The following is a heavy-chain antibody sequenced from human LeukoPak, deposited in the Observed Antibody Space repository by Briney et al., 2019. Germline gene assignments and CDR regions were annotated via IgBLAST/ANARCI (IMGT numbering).Heavy chain of an antibody. CDR3: AGYTYGYLNPFDI. CDR2: IYSGGST. V-gene: IGHV3-53*01. CDR1: GLTVSSNY. D-gene: IGHD5-18*01. Sequence: PGGSLRLSCAASGLTVSSNYMSWVRQAPGKGLEWVSLIYSGGSTYYADSVKGRFTISRDNSKNTLYLQMNSLRAEDTAVYYCAGYTYGYLNPFDIWGQGTMVTVSS. J-gene: IGHJ3*02.